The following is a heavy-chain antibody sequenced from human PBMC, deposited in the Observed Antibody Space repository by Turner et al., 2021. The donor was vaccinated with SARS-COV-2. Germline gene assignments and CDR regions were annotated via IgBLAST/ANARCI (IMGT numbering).Heavy chain of an antibody. Sequence: EVQLVESGGVVVQPGGSLRLSGAASGFTFDDYTIHWVRQAPGKGLEWVSLISWDGGSTNYADSVKGRFTISRDNSKNSLYLQMNSLRTEDTALYYCAKDISSWYEGIAVAGTNYGMDVWGQGTTVTVSS. CDR2: ISWDGGST. D-gene: IGHD6-19*01. J-gene: IGHJ6*02. V-gene: IGHV3-43*01. CDR3: AKDISSWYEGIAVAGTNYGMDV. CDR1: GFTFDDYT.